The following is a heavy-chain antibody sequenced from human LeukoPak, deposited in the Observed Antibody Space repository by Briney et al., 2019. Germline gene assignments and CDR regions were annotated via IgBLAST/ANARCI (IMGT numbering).Heavy chain of an antibody. J-gene: IGHJ4*02. CDR3: ARGTRNTFDF. CDR2: TYYRSKWYY. CDR1: GDSVSSNSAAA. Sequence: SQTLSLTCVISGDSVSSNSAAAWNWIRQSPSRGLGWLGRTYYRSKWYYDYAAPVKSRIVIKSDASKNLFSLELNSVTPEDTAVYYCARGTRNTFDFWAQGTLVTVSS. V-gene: IGHV6-1*01. D-gene: IGHD1-1*01.